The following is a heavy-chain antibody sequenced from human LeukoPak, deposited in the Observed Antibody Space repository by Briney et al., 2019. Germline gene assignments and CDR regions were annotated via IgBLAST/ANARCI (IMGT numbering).Heavy chain of an antibody. Sequence: PSQTLSLTCAVSGGSISSGGYSWSWIRQPPGKGLEWIGYIYHSGSTYYNPSLKSRVTISVDRSKNQFSLKLSSVTAADTAVYYCARGGALEWELHTWGQGTLVTVSS. CDR1: GGSISSGGYS. D-gene: IGHD1-26*01. CDR2: IYHSGST. CDR3: ARGGALEWELHT. J-gene: IGHJ5*02. V-gene: IGHV4-30-2*01.